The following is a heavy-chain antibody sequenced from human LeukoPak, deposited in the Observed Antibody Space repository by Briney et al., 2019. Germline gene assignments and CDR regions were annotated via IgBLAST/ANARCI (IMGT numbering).Heavy chain of an antibody. CDR3: ARAVAAARQYYYGMDV. Sequence: SGTLSLTCGVSGGSISNTNWWTWVRQPPGKGLEWIGEIYHSGSTNYNPSLKSRVTISVDKSKNQFSLKLSSVTAADTAVYYCARAVAAARQYYYGMDVWGQGTTVTVSS. CDR2: IYHSGST. CDR1: GGSISNTNW. J-gene: IGHJ6*02. D-gene: IGHD6-13*01. V-gene: IGHV4-4*02.